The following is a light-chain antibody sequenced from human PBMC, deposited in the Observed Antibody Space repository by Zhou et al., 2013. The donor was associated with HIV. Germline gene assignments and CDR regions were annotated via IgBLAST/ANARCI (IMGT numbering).Light chain of an antibody. CDR3: QQSYSVPIT. CDR2: AAS. CDR1: QTISSY. Sequence: DIQMTQSPSSLSASVGDRVTITCRASQTISSYLNWYQQKPGKAPKLLIYAASSLQSGVPSRFSGSGSGTDFILTISSLQPEDFATYYCQQSYSVPITFGQGTKLEIK. V-gene: IGKV1-39*01. J-gene: IGKJ2*01.